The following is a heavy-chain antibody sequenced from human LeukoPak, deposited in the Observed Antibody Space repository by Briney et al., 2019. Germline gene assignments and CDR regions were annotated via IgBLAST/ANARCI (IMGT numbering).Heavy chain of an antibody. Sequence: GGSLRLSCAASGFTFSSYGMHWVRQAPGKGLEWVAVISYDGSNKYYADSVKGRFTISRDNSKNTLYLQMNSLRAEDTAVYYCAKDRGDGYNYGDYWGQGTLVTVSS. V-gene: IGHV3-30*18. D-gene: IGHD5-24*01. CDR3: AKDRGDGYNYGDY. CDR2: ISYDGSNK. J-gene: IGHJ4*02. CDR1: GFTFSSYG.